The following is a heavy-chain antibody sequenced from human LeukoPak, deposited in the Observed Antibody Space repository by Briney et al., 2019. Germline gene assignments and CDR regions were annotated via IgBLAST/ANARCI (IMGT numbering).Heavy chain of an antibody. Sequence: ASVKVSCKASGYTFTSYYMHWVRQAPGQGLEWMGIINPSGGSTSYAQKFQGRVTMTRDTSTSTVYMELSSLRSEDTAVYSCAREGDTVGATGAFDIWGQGTMVTVSS. CDR2: INPSGGST. D-gene: IGHD1-26*01. J-gene: IGHJ3*02. CDR3: AREGDTVGATGAFDI. V-gene: IGHV1-46*03. CDR1: GYTFTSYY.